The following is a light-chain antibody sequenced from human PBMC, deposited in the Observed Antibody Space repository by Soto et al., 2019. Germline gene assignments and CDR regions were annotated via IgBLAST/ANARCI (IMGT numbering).Light chain of an antibody. Sequence: SYVLTQPPSVSVAPGETARISCGGNNVGSRSVHWYQQKPGQAPFLVIYYDSDRPSGIPERFSGSNSGNTATLIISRVEAGAEADYYCQVWEATGDQVVFGGGTKLTVL. V-gene: IGLV3-21*01. J-gene: IGLJ2*01. CDR1: NVGSRS. CDR2: YDS. CDR3: QVWEATGDQVV.